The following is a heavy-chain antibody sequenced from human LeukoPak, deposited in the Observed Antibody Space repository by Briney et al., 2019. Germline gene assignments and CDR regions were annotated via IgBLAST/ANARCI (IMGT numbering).Heavy chain of an antibody. D-gene: IGHD3-22*01. V-gene: IGHV3-23*01. CDR1: GFTFSSYA. J-gene: IGHJ4*02. CDR2: ISGSGGST. Sequence: GGSLRLSCAASGFTFSSYAMSWVRQAPGKGLEWVSAISGSGGSTYYADSVKGRFTISRDNSKNTLYLQMNSLRAEDTAVYYCLTKSSGHYYLRGSYWGQGTLVTVSS. CDR3: LTKSSGHYYLRGSY.